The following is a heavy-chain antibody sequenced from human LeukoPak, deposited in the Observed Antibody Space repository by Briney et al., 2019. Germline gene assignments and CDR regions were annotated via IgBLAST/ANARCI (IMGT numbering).Heavy chain of an antibody. CDR2: IYYSGST. V-gene: IGHV4-59*08. CDR1: GFTFSNAW. J-gene: IGHJ4*02. D-gene: IGHD6-19*01. Sequence: GSLRLSCAASGFTFSNAWMSWIRQPPGKGLEWIGNIYYSGSTNYNPSLKSRVTISMDTSKNQFSLRLSSVTAADTAVYYCASNQGQWLFSDWGQGTLVTVSS. CDR3: ASNQGQWLFSD.